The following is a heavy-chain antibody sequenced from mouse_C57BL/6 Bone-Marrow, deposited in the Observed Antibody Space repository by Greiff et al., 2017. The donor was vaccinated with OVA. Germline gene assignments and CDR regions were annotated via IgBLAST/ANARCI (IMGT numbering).Heavy chain of an antibody. V-gene: IGHV1-81*01. J-gene: IGHJ2*01. D-gene: IGHD2-3*01. Sequence: VKLMESGAELARPGASVKLSCKASGYTFTSYGISWVKQRTGQGLEWIGEIYPRSGNTYYNEKFKGKATLTADKSSSTAYMELRSLTSEDSAVYFCASFYDGYYVGYWGQGTTLTVSS. CDR3: ASFYDGYYVGY. CDR2: IYPRSGNT. CDR1: GYTFTSYG.